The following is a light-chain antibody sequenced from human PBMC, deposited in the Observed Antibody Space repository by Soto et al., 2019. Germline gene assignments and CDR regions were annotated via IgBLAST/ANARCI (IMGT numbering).Light chain of an antibody. CDR3: SSYTSSSTLGV. V-gene: IGLV2-14*01. Sequence: QSVLTQPASVSGSPGQSITISCIGTSSDVGGYNYVSWYQQHPGKAPKIIIYEVSNRPSGVSNRFSGSKSGNTASLTISGLQAEDDADYYCSSYTSSSTLGVVGPGTKLTVL. CDR1: SSDVGGYNY. J-gene: IGLJ1*01. CDR2: EVS.